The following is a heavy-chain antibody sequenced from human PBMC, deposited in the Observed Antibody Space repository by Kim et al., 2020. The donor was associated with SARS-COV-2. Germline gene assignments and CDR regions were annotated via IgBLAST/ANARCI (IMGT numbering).Heavy chain of an antibody. J-gene: IGHJ4*02. V-gene: IGHV4-34*01. CDR3: SSGKEGAAAGRGFAY. D-gene: IGHD6-13*01. CDR1: GGSFSGYY. CDR2: INHSGST. Sequence: SETLSLTCAVYGGSFSGYYWSWIRQPPGKGLEWIGEINHSGSTNYNPSLNSRVTISVDTSKNQFSLKLSSVTAADTAVYYCSSGKEGAAAGRGFAYWGQG.